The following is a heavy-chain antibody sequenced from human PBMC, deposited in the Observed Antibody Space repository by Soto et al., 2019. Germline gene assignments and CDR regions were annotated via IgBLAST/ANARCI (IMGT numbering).Heavy chain of an antibody. Sequence: EVQLVESGGGLVQPGRSLRLSCVVSGFTFDDYGMHWVRQTPGKGLEWVSGISWNSGSIDYADSVKGRFTMSRDNAKKPLYLQMNSLRAEDTALYYWAKVQKWLANHWYCDLWGRGTLVTVSS. CDR3: AKVQKWLANHWYCDL. V-gene: IGHV3-9*01. J-gene: IGHJ2*01. CDR1: GFTFDDYG. D-gene: IGHD6-19*01. CDR2: ISWNSGSI.